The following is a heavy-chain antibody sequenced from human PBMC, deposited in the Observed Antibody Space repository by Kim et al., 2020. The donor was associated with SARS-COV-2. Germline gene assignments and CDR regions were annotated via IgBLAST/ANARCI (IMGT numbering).Heavy chain of an antibody. D-gene: IGHD5-12*01. CDR1: GYTFTSYG. CDR2: ISAYNGNT. J-gene: IGHJ4*02. V-gene: IGHV1-18*01. Sequence: ASVKVSCKASGYTFTSYGISWVRQAPGQGLEWMGWISAYNGNTNYAQKLQGRVTMTTDTSTSTAYMELRSLRSDDTAVYYCARDDSGYDYANRLADYWGQGTLVTVSS. CDR3: ARDDSGYDYANRLADY.